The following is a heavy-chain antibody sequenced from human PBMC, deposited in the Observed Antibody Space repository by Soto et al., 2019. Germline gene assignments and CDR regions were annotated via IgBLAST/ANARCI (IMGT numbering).Heavy chain of an antibody. Sequence: ASVKVSCKASGYTFTSYYMHWVLQAPVQGLEWMGIINPSGGSTSYAQKFQGRVTMTRDTSTSTVYMELSSLRSEDTAVYYCAREYYYDSSGLRWDAFDIWGQGTMVTV. J-gene: IGHJ3*02. D-gene: IGHD3-22*01. CDR2: INPSGGST. V-gene: IGHV1-46*01. CDR3: AREYYYDSSGLRWDAFDI. CDR1: GYTFTSYY.